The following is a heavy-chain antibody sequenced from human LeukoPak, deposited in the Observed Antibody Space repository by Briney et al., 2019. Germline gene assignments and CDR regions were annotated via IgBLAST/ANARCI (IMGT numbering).Heavy chain of an antibody. CDR3: ARDQEYSSSSWDWFDP. D-gene: IGHD6-6*01. CDR1: GFTFSSYS. V-gene: IGHV3-21*01. J-gene: IGHJ5*02. Sequence: PGGSLRLSCAASGFTFSSYSMNWVRQAPGKGLEGVSSISTSSRYIYYADSVKGRFTISRDNAKNSLYLQMNSLRAEDTAVYYCARDQEYSSSSWDWFDPWGQGTLVTVSS. CDR2: ISTSSRYI.